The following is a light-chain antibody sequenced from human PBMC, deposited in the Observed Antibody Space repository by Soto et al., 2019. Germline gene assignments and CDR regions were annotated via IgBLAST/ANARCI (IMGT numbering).Light chain of an antibody. CDR1: SSNIGSNN. J-gene: IGLJ7*01. Sequence: QSVLTQPASASGTPGQRVTISCSGSSSNIGSNNVYCYQQLPGTAPKLLICRNNQRPSGVPDRFSGCKSGASASLAISGLRSEDEADYYCGAWDDSLSGPVFGGGTQLTVL. CDR3: GAWDDSLSGPV. CDR2: RNN. V-gene: IGLV1-47*01.